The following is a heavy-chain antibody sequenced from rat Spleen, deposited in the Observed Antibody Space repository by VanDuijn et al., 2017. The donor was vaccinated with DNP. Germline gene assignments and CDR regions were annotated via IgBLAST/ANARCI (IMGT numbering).Heavy chain of an antibody. V-gene: IGHV5S13*01. CDR2: ISTSGGST. CDR1: GFTFSNYG. J-gene: IGHJ4*01. Sequence: EVQLVESGGGLVQPGRSLKLSCAASGFTFSNYGMAWVRQAPKKGLEWVATISTSGGSTYYRDSVKGRFTISRDNAKSTLYLQMDSLRSEDTATYYCARLRLEWEVRAMDAWGQGTSVTVSS. CDR3: ARLRLEWEVRAMDA. D-gene: IGHD1-1*01.